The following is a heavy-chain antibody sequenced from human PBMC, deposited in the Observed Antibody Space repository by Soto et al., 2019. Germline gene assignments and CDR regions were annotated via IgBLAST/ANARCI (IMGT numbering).Heavy chain of an antibody. CDR1: GGSISSYY. CDR2: IYYSGIT. CDR3: ARGGGVYYFDY. D-gene: IGHD2-8*02. V-gene: IGHV4-59*01. Sequence: QVQLQESGPGLVKPSETLSLTCTVSGGSISSYYWSWIRQPPGKGLEWIGYIYYSGITDYNPSLKSRVTISVDTSKSQFSLKLSSVTAAETAVYYCARGGGVYYFDYWGQGTLVTVSS. J-gene: IGHJ4*02.